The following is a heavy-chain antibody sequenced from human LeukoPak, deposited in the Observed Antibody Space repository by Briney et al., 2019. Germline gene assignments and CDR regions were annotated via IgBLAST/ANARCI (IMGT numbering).Heavy chain of an antibody. CDR2: ISGSGDNM. D-gene: IGHD1-26*01. CDR3: ARDGYSGSYYRLYYFFMDV. CDR1: GFTFSSYA. V-gene: IGHV3-23*01. J-gene: IGHJ6*03. Sequence: GGSLRLSCAASGFTFSSYAMSWVRQTPGKGLEWVSSISGSGDNMDYADSVKGRFTISRDNSENTLYLQMNSLRGEDTAVYYCARDGYSGSYYRLYYFFMDVWGKGTTVTVSS.